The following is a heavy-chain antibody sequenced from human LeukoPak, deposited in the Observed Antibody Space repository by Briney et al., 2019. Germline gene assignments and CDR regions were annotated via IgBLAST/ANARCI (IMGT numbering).Heavy chain of an antibody. CDR2: INHSGST. CDR1: GGSFSGYY. J-gene: IGHJ5*02. D-gene: IGHD5-24*01. Sequence: SETLSLTCAVYGGSFSGYYWSWIRQPPGKGLEWIGEINHSGSTDYDPSLKSRVTISVDTSKNQFSLKLSSVTAADTAVYYCARMAEACWFDPWGQGTLVTVSS. V-gene: IGHV4-34*01. CDR3: ARMAEACWFDP.